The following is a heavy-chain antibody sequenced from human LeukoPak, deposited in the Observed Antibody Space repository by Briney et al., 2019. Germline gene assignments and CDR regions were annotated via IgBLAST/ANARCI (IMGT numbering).Heavy chain of an antibody. Sequence: GGSLRLSCAASGFTFSSYGMHWVRQAPGKGLEWVAVISYDGSNKYYADSVKGRFTISRDNSKNTLYLQMNSLRAEDTAVYYCAKAMDVWSGPNPFFYYYGMDVWGQGTTVTVSS. CDR1: GFTFSSYG. V-gene: IGHV3-30*18. J-gene: IGHJ6*02. CDR3: AKAMDVWSGPNPFFYYYGMDV. CDR2: ISYDGSNK. D-gene: IGHD3-3*01.